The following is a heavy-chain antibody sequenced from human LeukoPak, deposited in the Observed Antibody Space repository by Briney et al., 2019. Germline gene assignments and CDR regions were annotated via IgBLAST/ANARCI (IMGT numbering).Heavy chain of an antibody. CDR2: ISYDGSNK. J-gene: IGHJ4*02. D-gene: IGHD1-26*01. CDR3: AKEKTGSNYDW. Sequence: GGSLGLSCTASGFTFSSFGMHWVRQAPGKGLEWVAVISYDGSNKFYADSVKGRFTISRDSSKNTLYLQMNSLRAEDTAVYYCAKEKTGSNYDWWGQGTLVTVSS. V-gene: IGHV3-30*18. CDR1: GFTFSSFG.